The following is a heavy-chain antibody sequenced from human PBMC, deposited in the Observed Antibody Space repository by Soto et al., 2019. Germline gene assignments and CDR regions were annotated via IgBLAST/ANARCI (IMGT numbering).Heavy chain of an antibody. D-gene: IGHD3-9*01. V-gene: IGHV1-69*04. J-gene: IGHJ6*03. CDR2: IIPILGIA. Sequence: SVKVSCKASGGTFSSYTISWVRQAPGQGLEWMGRIIPILGIANYAQKFQGRVTITADKSTSTAYMELSSLRSEDTAVYYCARDSRYFDWFTHPSYMDVWGKGTTVTVSS. CDR3: ARDSRYFDWFTHPSYMDV. CDR1: GGTFSSYT.